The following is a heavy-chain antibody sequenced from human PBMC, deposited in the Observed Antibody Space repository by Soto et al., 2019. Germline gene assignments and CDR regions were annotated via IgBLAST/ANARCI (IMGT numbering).Heavy chain of an antibody. V-gene: IGHV3-30*18. CDR2: ISYDGSNK. Sequence: GGSLRLSCAASGFTFSSYDIHWVRQAPGKGLEWVAVISYDGSNKYYADSVKGRFTISRDNSKNTLYLQMNSLRAEDTAVYYCAKDQGSGWYYYYGMDVWGQGTTVTVSS. CDR1: GFTFSSYD. CDR3: AKDQGSGWYYYYGMDV. J-gene: IGHJ6*02. D-gene: IGHD6-19*01.